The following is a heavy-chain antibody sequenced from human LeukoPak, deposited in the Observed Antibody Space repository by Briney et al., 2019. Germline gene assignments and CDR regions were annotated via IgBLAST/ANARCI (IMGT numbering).Heavy chain of an antibody. V-gene: IGHV3-9*01. CDR1: GFTFDAYA. Sequence: QTARSLSFSCAAPGFTFDAYAMHWVRQAPAKGLEWVSGISWNSGSIGYADSVKGRFTISRDNAKNSLYLQMNSLRAEDTALYYCAKDSGSGWYESNWFDPWGQGTLVTVSS. CDR3: AKDSGSGWYESNWFDP. CDR2: ISWNSGSI. D-gene: IGHD6-19*01. J-gene: IGHJ5*02.